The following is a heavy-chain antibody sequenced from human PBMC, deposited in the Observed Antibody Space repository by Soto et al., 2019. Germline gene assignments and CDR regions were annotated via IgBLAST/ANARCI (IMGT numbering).Heavy chain of an antibody. J-gene: IGHJ5*02. D-gene: IGHD2-2*03. CDR2: MNPNSGNT. CDR1: GYTFTSYD. CDR3: ARDLGYCISTSCQNWFDP. V-gene: IGHV1-8*01. Sequence: QVQLVQSGAEVKKPGASVKVSCKASGYTFTSYDINWVRQATGQGLEWMGWMNPNSGNTGYAQKFQGRVTMTRNTXIXTXXMELSSLRSEDTAVYYCARDLGYCISTSCQNWFDPWGQGTLVTVSS.